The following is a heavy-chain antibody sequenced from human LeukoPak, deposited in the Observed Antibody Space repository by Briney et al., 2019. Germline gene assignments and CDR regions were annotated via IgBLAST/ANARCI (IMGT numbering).Heavy chain of an antibody. Sequence: SETLSLTCTVSGGSISSGDYYLSWICQPPGKGLEWIGYIYYSGSTSYSPSLKSRVTISVDTSRNQFSLKLSSVTAADTAVYYCASAENYSNYYFDYWGQGTLVTVSS. CDR2: IYYSGST. J-gene: IGHJ4*02. D-gene: IGHD4-11*01. CDR3: ASAENYSNYYFDY. V-gene: IGHV4-30-4*08. CDR1: GGSISSGDYY.